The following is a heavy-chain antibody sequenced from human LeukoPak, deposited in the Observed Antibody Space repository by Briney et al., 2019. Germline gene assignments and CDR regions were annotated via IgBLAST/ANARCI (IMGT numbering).Heavy chain of an antibody. Sequence: SETLSLTCAVYGVSFSGYYWSWIRQPPGKGLEWMGEINHSGGTKYNPSLKSRVTISVDTPENQFSLKLRSVTAADTAVYYCARIRCGHTNGICYDYWGQGTLVTVSS. CDR3: ARIRCGHTNGICYDY. J-gene: IGHJ4*02. D-gene: IGHD2-8*01. CDR2: INHSGGT. V-gene: IGHV4-34*01. CDR1: GVSFSGYY.